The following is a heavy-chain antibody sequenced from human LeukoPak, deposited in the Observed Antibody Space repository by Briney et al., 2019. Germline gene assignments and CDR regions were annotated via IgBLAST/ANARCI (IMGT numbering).Heavy chain of an antibody. D-gene: IGHD3-10*01. CDR2: ISSSGSTI. J-gene: IGHJ6*03. CDR1: GFTFSSYE. CDR3: ARVGLTMDGGVVTYYYYMDV. Sequence: GGSLRLSCAASGFTFSSYEMNWVRQPPGKGLEWVSYISSSGSTIYYADSVKRRFTITRDYSKNTLYLQMNSLQAEDKAVYYCARVGLTMDGGVVTYYYYMDVWGKGTTVIVSS. V-gene: IGHV3-48*03.